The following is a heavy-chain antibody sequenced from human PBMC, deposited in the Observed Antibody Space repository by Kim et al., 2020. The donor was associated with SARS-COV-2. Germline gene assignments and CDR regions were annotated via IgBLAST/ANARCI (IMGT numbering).Heavy chain of an antibody. V-gene: IGHV4-34*01. CDR3: ARGPPYYGSGSSTNWFDP. D-gene: IGHD3-10*01. Sequence: SETLSLTCAVYGGSFSGYYWSWIRQPPGKGLEWIGEINHSGSTNYNPSLKSRVTISVDTSKNQFSLKLSSVTAADTAVYYCARGPPYYGSGSSTNWFDPWGQGTLVTVSS. CDR2: INHSGST. CDR1: GGSFSGYY. J-gene: IGHJ5*02.